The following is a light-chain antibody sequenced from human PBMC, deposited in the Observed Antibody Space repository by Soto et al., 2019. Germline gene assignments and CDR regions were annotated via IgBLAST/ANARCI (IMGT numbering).Light chain of an antibody. CDR3: SSFAGSKTPYV. CDR1: SSDIGTYDF. V-gene: IGLV2-8*01. CDR2: EVT. J-gene: IGLJ1*01. Sequence: QSVLTQPPSASGSPGQSVTISCSGTSSDIGTYDFVSWYQHHPGKAPKVLIYEVTKRASGVPDRFSGSKSGNTAPLTVSGLQPEDEAEYFCSSFAGSKTPYVFGTGTKVTVL.